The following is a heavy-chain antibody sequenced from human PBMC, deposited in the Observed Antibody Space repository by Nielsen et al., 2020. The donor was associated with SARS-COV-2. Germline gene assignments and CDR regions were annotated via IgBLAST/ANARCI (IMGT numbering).Heavy chain of an antibody. D-gene: IGHD1-1*01. V-gene: IGHV3-9*01. CDR3: AKDTYNLYYYGMDV. CDR1: GFTFDDYA. CDR2: ISWNSGSI. Sequence: GGSLRLSCAASGFTFDDYAMHWVRQAPGKGLEWVSGISWNSGSIGYADSVKGRFTISRDNAKNSLYLQMNSLRAEDTALYYCAKDTYNLYYYGMDVWGQGTTVTVSS. J-gene: IGHJ6*02.